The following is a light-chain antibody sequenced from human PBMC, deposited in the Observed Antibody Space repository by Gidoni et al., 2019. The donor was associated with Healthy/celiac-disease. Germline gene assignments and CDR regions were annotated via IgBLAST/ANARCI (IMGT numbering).Light chain of an antibody. CDR1: ISDVGGYNY. Sequence: QSALTKPASVSGSPGPSITISCTGTISDVGGYNYVSWYQQHPGKAPKLMIYDVSNRPSGVSNRFSGSKSGNTASLTISGLQAEDEADYYCSSYTSSSTLGVFGGGTKLTVL. CDR3: SSYTSSSTLGV. J-gene: IGLJ2*01. CDR2: DVS. V-gene: IGLV2-14*01.